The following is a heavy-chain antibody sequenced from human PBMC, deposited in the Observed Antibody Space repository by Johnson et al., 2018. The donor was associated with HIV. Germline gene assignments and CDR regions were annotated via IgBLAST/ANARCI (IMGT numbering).Heavy chain of an antibody. CDR1: GFTFSSYG. CDR3: AKDFGYPRPRDAFDI. CDR2: IWYDGSNK. D-gene: IGHD5-12*01. Sequence: QVQLVESGGGVVQPGRSLRLSCAASGFTFSSYGMHWVRQAPGTGLEWVAVIWYDGSNKYYADSVKGRFTISRDNSKNTLYLQMNSLRAEDTAVYYCAKDFGYPRPRDAFDIWGQGTMVTVSS. V-gene: IGHV3-33*06. J-gene: IGHJ3*02.